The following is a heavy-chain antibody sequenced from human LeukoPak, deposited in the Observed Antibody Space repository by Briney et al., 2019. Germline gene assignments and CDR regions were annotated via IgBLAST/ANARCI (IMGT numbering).Heavy chain of an antibody. D-gene: IGHD4-23*01. V-gene: IGHV4-59*01. Sequence: SETLSLTCTVSGDSINYYYWSWIRQPPGKGLEWIGYIYYTGSTNYNPSLKSRVTISIDTSKNQFSLKLSSVTAADTAMYFCARGYGGYYGPIDNWGQGTLVSVSS. CDR1: GDSINYYY. J-gene: IGHJ4*02. CDR2: IYYTGST. CDR3: ARGYGGYYGPIDN.